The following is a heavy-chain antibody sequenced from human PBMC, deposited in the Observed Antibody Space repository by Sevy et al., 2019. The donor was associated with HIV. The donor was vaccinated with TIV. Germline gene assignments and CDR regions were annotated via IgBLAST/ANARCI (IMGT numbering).Heavy chain of an antibody. V-gene: IGHV3-30*18. Sequence: GGSLRLSCAASGFTFSSYGMHWVRQAPGKGLEWVAVISYDGSNKYYADSVKGRFTISRDNSKNTLYLQMNSLRAEDTAVYYCANVGVPAAWGGDFDYWGQGTLVTVSS. CDR1: GFTFSSYG. CDR2: ISYDGSNK. D-gene: IGHD6-13*01. J-gene: IGHJ4*02. CDR3: ANVGVPAAWGGDFDY.